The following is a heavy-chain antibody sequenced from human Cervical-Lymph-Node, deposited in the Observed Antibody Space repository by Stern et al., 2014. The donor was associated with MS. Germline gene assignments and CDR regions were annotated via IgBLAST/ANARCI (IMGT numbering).Heavy chain of an antibody. CDR1: GASIKTIGYF. J-gene: IGHJ4*02. CDR2: ISHSGFT. V-gene: IGHV4-31*03. CDR3: MRGDY. Sequence: QVKLQESGPGLVKPSQTLSLTCTVSGASIKTIGYFWSWVRQPPGKGLEWIGFISHSGFTFYNETLKSRVTLSQDTSANQFSLRLTSVTAADTALYFCMRGDYWGRGILVAVSS.